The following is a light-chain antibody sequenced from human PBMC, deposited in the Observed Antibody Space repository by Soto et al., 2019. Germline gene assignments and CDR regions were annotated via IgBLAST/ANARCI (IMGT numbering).Light chain of an antibody. J-gene: IGKJ1*01. CDR2: GAS. CDR1: QSISSW. Sequence: DVQMTQSPSTLSASVGDRVTITCRASQSISSWLAWYQQKPGKAPKLLIYGASSLESGVPSRFSGSGSGTEFTLTVSSLQPDDFATYYCQQYNSLWTFGQGTKVDI. CDR3: QQYNSLWT. V-gene: IGKV1-5*01.